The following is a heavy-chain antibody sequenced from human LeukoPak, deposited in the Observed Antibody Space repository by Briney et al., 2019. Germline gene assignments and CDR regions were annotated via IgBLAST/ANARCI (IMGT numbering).Heavy chain of an antibody. V-gene: IGHV3-74*01. D-gene: IGHD6-6*01. CDR3: ARLSIAARVDY. Sequence: PGGSLRLSCAASGFTFSSYWMHWVRQAPGKGLVWVSRINSDGSSTSYADSVKGRFTISRDNAKNTLYLQMNSLRAEDTAVYYCARLSIAARVDYWGQGTLVTVSS. CDR2: INSDGSST. J-gene: IGHJ4*02. CDR1: GFTFSSYW.